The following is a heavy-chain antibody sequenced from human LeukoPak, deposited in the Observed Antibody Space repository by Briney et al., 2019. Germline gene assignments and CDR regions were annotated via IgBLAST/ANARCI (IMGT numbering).Heavy chain of an antibody. V-gene: IGHV3-7*03. CDR3: AKQLGYCSDGSCYFPY. J-gene: IGHJ4*02. Sequence: PGGSLRLSCAASGFTFSSHWMSWVRQAPGKGLEWVANIKQDGSEKNYVDSVKGRFTISRDNAKNSLYLQMNSLRAEDTAVYYCAKQLGYCSDGSCYFPYWGQGTLVTVSS. D-gene: IGHD2-15*01. CDR1: GFTFSSHW. CDR2: IKQDGSEK.